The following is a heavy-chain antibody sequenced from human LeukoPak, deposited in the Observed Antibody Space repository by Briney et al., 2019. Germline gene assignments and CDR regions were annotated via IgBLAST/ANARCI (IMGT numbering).Heavy chain of an antibody. Sequence: EASVKVSCKASGYTFTGYGISWVRQAPGQGLEWMGWTSAYNGNTNYPQKVQGRVTMTIDTSTSTAYMELRSLRSDDTAVYYCTRDPPVSLDYYYYYMDVWGEGTTVTVSS. CDR2: TSAYNGNT. CDR3: TRDPPVSLDYYYYYMDV. D-gene: IGHD4-11*01. J-gene: IGHJ6*03. V-gene: IGHV1-18*01. CDR1: GYTFTGYG.